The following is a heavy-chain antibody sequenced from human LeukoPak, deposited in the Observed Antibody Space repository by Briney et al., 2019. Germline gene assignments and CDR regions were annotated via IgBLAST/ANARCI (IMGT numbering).Heavy chain of an antibody. Sequence: PSETLSLTCTVSGGSISTSNYYWGWIRQPPGKGLEWIGNIFYSGSTYYSPSLKSRVTISVDTSKNQFSLKLSSATAADTAVFYCARVSVGAFDIWGQGTMVTVSS. CDR1: GGSISTSNYY. V-gene: IGHV4-39*07. CDR3: ARVSVGAFDI. J-gene: IGHJ3*02. CDR2: IFYSGST.